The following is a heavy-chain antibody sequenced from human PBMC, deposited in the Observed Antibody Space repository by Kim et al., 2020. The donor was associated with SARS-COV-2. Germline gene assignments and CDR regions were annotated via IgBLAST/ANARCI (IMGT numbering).Heavy chain of an antibody. CDR2: INHSGST. Sequence: SETLSLTCAVYGGSFSGYYWSWIRQPPGKGLEWIGEINHSGSTNYNPSLKSRVTISVDTSKNQFSLKLSSVTAADTAVYYCARRESGWYNRGAFDIWGQG. CDR1: GGSFSGYY. D-gene: IGHD6-19*01. J-gene: IGHJ3*02. V-gene: IGHV4-34*01. CDR3: ARRESGWYNRGAFDI.